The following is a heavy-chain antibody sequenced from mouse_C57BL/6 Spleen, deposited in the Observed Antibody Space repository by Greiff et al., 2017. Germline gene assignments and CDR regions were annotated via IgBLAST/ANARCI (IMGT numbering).Heavy chain of an antibody. CDR1: GYTFTSYW. CDR2: INPSNGGT. J-gene: IGHJ4*01. D-gene: IGHD2-4*01. Sequence: QVQLQQPGTELVKPGASVKLSCKASGYTFTSYWMHWVKQRPGQGLEWIGNINPSNGGTNYNEKFKSKATLTVDKSSSTAYMQLSSLTSEDSAVYYCARGDYDGFRYYYAMDYWGQGTSVTVSS. V-gene: IGHV1-53*01. CDR3: ARGDYDGFRYYYAMDY.